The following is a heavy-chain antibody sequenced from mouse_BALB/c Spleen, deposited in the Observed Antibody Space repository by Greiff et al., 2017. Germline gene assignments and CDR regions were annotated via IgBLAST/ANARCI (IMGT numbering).Heavy chain of an antibody. CDR1: GFTFSDFY. CDR2: SRNKANDYTT. D-gene: IGHD2-14*01. J-gene: IGHJ3*01. CDR3: ARDGRYDRPWFAY. V-gene: IGHV7-1*02. Sequence: EVNVVESGGGLVQPGGSLRLSCATSGFTFSDFYMEWVRQPPGKRLEWIAASRNKANDYTTEYSASVKGRFIVSRDTSQSILYLQMNALRAEDTAIYYCARDGRYDRPWFAYWGQGTLVTVSA.